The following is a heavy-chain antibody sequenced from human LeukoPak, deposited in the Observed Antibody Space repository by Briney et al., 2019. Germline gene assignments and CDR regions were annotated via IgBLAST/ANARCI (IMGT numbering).Heavy chain of an antibody. Sequence: ASVKVSCKASGYTFTSYDINWVRQATGQGLEWMGWMNPNSGNTGYAQKFQGRATVTRNTSISTAYMELSSLRSEDTAVYYCARTRAAAPSGEWGQGTLVTVSS. CDR3: ARTRAAAPSGE. D-gene: IGHD6-13*01. CDR2: MNPNSGNT. V-gene: IGHV1-8*01. CDR1: GYTFTSYD. J-gene: IGHJ4*02.